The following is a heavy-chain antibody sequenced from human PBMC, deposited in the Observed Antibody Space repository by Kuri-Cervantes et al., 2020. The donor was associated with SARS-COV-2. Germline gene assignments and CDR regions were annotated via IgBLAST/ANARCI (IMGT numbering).Heavy chain of an antibody. CDR1: GFTFSSYS. J-gene: IGHJ3*02. Sequence: GESLKISCAASGFTFSSYSMNWVRQAPGKGLEWVANIKRDGSEKYYVDSVKGRFTISRDNAKNSLYLQMNSLRAEDTAVYYCARDPPYCTNGVCYRSYAFDIWGQGTMVTVSS. V-gene: IGHV3-7*01. CDR2: IKRDGSEK. D-gene: IGHD2-8*01. CDR3: ARDPPYCTNGVCYRSYAFDI.